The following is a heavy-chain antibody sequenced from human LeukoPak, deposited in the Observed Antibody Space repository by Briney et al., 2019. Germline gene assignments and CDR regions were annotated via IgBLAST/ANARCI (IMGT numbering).Heavy chain of an antibody. CDR2: INSDGSEG. CDR3: AREGYSSGWFRL. Sequence: GGSLRLSCAVSGFTFSGFWMSWSRQAPGKGLEWVASINSDGSEGYYADVVKGRFTISRDNAKNSLYLQINSLRAEDTAVHFCAREGYSSGWFRLWGQGTLVTVSS. J-gene: IGHJ4*02. D-gene: IGHD6-19*01. CDR1: GFTFSGFW. V-gene: IGHV3-7*03.